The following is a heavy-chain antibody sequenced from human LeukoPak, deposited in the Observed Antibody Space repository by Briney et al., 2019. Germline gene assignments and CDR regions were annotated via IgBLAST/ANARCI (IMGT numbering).Heavy chain of an antibody. CDR1: GFTFSSYA. V-gene: IGHV3-9*01. CDR2: ISWNSGSI. Sequence: GGSLRLSCAASGFTFSSYAMHWVRQVPGKGLEWVSGISWNSGSIGYADSVKGRFTISRDNAKNSLYLQMNSLRAEDTALYYCAKDIGDTAISFYFDYWGQGTLVTVSS. J-gene: IGHJ4*02. D-gene: IGHD5-18*01. CDR3: AKDIGDTAISFYFDY.